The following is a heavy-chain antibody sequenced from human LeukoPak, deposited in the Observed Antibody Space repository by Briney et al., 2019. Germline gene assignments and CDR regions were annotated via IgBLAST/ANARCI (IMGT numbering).Heavy chain of an antibody. CDR3: TRPDYSLTSDY. CDR2: INHSGST. D-gene: IGHD2-15*01. CDR1: GGSFSGYY. J-gene: IGHJ4*02. V-gene: IGHV4-34*01. Sequence: PSETLSLTCAVYGGSFSGYYWSWIRQPPGKGLEWIGEINHSGSTNYNPSLKSRVTISVDTSKNQFSLKLSSVTAADTAVYYCTRPDYSLTSDYWGQGTLVTVSS.